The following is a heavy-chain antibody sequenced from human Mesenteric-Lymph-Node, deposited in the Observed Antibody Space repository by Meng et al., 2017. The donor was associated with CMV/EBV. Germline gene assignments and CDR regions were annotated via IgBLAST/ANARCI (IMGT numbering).Heavy chain of an antibody. CDR2: INPNSGGT. CDR1: GYTFTGYY. D-gene: IGHD3-22*01. J-gene: IGHJ4*02. Sequence: ASVKVSCKASGYTFTGYYMHWVRQAPGQGLEWMGWINPNSGGTNYAQKFQGRVTMTRDTSISTAYMELSRLRSDDTAVYYCARPSWDYDSSGYPYYFDYWGQGTLVTVSS. CDR3: ARPSWDYDSSGYPYYFDY. V-gene: IGHV1-2*02.